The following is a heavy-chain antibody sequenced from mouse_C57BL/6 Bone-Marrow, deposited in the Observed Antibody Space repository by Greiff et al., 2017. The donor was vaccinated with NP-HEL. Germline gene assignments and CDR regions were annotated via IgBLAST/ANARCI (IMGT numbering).Heavy chain of an antibody. Sequence: VQLQQPGAELVKPGASVTLSCTASGYTFTSYWMHWVKQRPGQGLEWIGMIHPNSGSTNYPEMFTSKATLTVDHSSRPAYLTLSSLTSEDAAVYYYGRSRAMDYWGRGTAVTVSA. D-gene: IGHD1-1*01. CDR1: GYTFTSYW. CDR3: GRSRAMDY. CDR2: IHPNSGST. V-gene: IGHV1-64*01. J-gene: IGHJ4*01.